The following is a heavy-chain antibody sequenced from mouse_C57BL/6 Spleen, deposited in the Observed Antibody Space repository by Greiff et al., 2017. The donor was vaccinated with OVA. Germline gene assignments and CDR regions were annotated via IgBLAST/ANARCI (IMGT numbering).Heavy chain of an antibody. CDR2: IRNKANGYTT. CDR3: ARGDYYGSSPFDY. J-gene: IGHJ2*01. D-gene: IGHD1-1*01. Sequence: EVKLVESGGGLVQPGGSLSLSCAASGFTFTDYYMSWVRQPPGKALEWLGFIRNKANGYTTEYSASVKGRFTISRDNSQSILYLQMNALRAEDSATYYCARGDYYGSSPFDYWGQGTTLTVSS. CDR1: GFTFTDYY. V-gene: IGHV7-3*01.